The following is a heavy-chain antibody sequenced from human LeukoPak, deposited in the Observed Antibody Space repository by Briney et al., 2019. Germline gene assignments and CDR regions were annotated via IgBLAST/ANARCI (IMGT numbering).Heavy chain of an antibody. CDR2: ISGSGGST. Sequence: SGGSLRLSCAASGFTFSSYAMSWVRQAPGKGLEWVSAISGSGGSTYYADSVKGRFTISRDNSKNTLYLQMNSRRAEDTAVYYCAKDRITMVRGVTKYYFDYWGQGTLVTVSS. D-gene: IGHD3-10*01. J-gene: IGHJ4*02. V-gene: IGHV3-23*01. CDR1: GFTFSSYA. CDR3: AKDRITMVRGVTKYYFDY.